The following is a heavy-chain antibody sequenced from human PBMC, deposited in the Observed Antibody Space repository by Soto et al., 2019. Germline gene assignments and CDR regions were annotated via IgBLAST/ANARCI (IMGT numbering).Heavy chain of an antibody. D-gene: IGHD6-13*01. CDR1: GGSISSYY. Sequence: PSETLSLTCTVSGGSISSYYWSWIRQPPGKGLEWIGYIYYSGSTNYNPSLKSRVTISVDTSKNQFSLKLSSVTAADTAVYYCARVCAIAAAGTYYYYMDVWGKGTTVTVSS. CDR3: ARVCAIAAAGTYYYYMDV. J-gene: IGHJ6*03. CDR2: IYYSGST. V-gene: IGHV4-59*01.